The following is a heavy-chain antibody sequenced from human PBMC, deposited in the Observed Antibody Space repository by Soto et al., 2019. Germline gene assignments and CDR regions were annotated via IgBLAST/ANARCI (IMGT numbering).Heavy chain of an antibody. CDR1: GYTFTCYY. CDR3: AREVDDSSGYYYYYYGMDV. CDR2: INPNSGGT. Sequence: ASVKVSCKASGYTFTCYYMHWVRQAPGQGLEWMGWINPNSGGTKYAQKFQGWVTMTRDTSISTAYMELSRLRSDDTAEYYCAREVDDSSGYYYYYYGMDVWGQGTTVTVSS. J-gene: IGHJ6*02. D-gene: IGHD3-22*01. V-gene: IGHV1-2*04.